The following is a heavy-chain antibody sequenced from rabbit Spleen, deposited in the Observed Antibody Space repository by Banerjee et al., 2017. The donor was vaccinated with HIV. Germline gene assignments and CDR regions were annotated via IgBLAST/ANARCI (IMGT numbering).Heavy chain of an antibody. J-gene: IGHJ6*01. CDR2: IDSGSSGFT. D-gene: IGHD1-1*01. V-gene: IGHV1S40*01. CDR3: ARDTSSSFSSYGMDL. CDR1: GFSFSSSYY. Sequence: QSLEESGGDLVKPKGSLTLTCTASGFSFSSSYYMCWVRQAPGKGLEWIACIDSGSSGFTYFATWAKGRFTCSKTSSTTVTLQMTRLTAADTATYFCARDTSSSFSSYGMDLWGPGTLVTVS.